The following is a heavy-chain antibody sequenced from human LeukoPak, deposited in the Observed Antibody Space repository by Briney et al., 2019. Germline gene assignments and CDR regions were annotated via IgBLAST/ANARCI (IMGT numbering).Heavy chain of an antibody. J-gene: IGHJ1*01. CDR1: GFTFNNYG. CDR3: ARRT. V-gene: IGHV3-23*01. Sequence: PGGSLRLSCASSGFTFNNYGMSWVRLAPGKGLEWVSGISGSGDNTYYADSVKGRFTISRDSSRDTLYLQMNSLRAEDTAVYYCARRTWGQGTLVTVSS. CDR2: ISGSGDNT.